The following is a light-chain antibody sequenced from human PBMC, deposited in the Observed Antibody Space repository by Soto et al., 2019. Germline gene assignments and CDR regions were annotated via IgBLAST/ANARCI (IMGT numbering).Light chain of an antibody. V-gene: IGKV1-39*01. CDR2: AAS. Sequence: DIQMTQSPSSLSASVGDRVTITCRAGQSTSIYVNWYQQKPGKAPKLLIYAASSLQSGVPSRFSVSESGTDFSLTISRLQPEDFANYYCQQSYSTPYTFGRGTKLEIK. CDR1: QSTSIY. CDR3: QQSYSTPYT. J-gene: IGKJ2*01.